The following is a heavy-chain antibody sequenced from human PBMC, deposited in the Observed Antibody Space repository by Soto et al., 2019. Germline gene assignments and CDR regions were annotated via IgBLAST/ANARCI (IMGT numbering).Heavy chain of an antibody. CDR2: IRATGGST. CDR3: ATSLDVFLWLGELLSLGFDS. D-gene: IGHD3-10*01. J-gene: IGHJ4*02. V-gene: IGHV3-23*01. CDR1: GFTFDNYD. Sequence: EVQLMESGGGLVQPGGSLRLSCAASGFTFDNYDMNWVRQAPGQGLEWVSGIRATGGSTYYAASVRGRFGISRDNSKDTLDLQMDCLRAEDTAVYYCATSLDVFLWLGELLSLGFDSWGQGTLVTASS.